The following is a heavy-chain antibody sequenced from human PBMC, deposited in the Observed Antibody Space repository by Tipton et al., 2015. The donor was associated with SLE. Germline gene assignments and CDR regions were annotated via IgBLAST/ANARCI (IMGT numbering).Heavy chain of an antibody. V-gene: IGHV3-30*02. J-gene: IGHJ4*02. CDR3: AKARGYSSGWGVFDY. D-gene: IGHD6-19*01. Sequence: SLRLPCAASGFPFSSYGMHWVRQAPGKGLEWVAFIRYDGSNQYYADSVKGRITISRDNSKNTLYLQMNSLRAEDTAVYYCAKARGYSSGWGVFDYWGQGTLVTVSS. CDR2: IRYDGSNQ. CDR1: GFPFSSYG.